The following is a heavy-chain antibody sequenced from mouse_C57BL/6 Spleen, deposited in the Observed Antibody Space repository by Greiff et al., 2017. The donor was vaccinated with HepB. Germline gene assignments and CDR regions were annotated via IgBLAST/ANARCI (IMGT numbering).Heavy chain of an antibody. Sequence: VQLQQSGTVLARPGASVKMSCKTSGYTFTSYWMHWVKQRPGQGLEWIGAIYPGNSDTSYNQKFKGKAKLTAVTSASTAYMELISLTNEDSAVYYCTRRDYYGSSPGGFAYWGQGTLVTVSA. CDR3: TRRDYYGSSPGGFAY. J-gene: IGHJ3*01. V-gene: IGHV1-5*01. CDR2: IYPGNSDT. D-gene: IGHD1-1*01. CDR1: GYTFTSYW.